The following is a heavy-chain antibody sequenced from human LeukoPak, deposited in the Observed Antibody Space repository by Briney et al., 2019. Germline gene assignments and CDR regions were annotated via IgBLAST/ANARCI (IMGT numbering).Heavy chain of an antibody. CDR2: IRYDGSNK. J-gene: IGHJ3*02. CDR1: GFTFSSYA. CDR3: ARAYYYDSSGYPDDAFDI. V-gene: IGHV3-30*02. D-gene: IGHD3-22*01. Sequence: GGSLRLSCAASGFTFSSYAMSWVRQAPGKGLEWVAFIRYDGSNKYYADSVKGRFTISGDNSKNTLYLQMNSLRAEDTAVYYCARAYYYDSSGYPDDAFDIWGQGTMVTVSS.